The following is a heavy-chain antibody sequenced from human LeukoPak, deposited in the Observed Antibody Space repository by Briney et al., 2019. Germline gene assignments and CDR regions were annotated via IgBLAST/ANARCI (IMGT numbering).Heavy chain of an antibody. Sequence: PGGSLRLSCAASGFPFSSYGMHWVRQAPGKGLEWVTIISYDGINKFYSDSVEGRFTISRDNSKNTLYLQMDSLRAEDTAVYYCARTPYQPLLDYWGQGTLVTVSS. CDR2: ISYDGINK. CDR3: ARTPYQPLLDY. CDR1: GFPFSSYG. V-gene: IGHV3-30*03. J-gene: IGHJ4*02. D-gene: IGHD2-2*01.